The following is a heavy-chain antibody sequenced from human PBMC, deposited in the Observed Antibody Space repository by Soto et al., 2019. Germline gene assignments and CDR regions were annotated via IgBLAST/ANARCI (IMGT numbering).Heavy chain of an antibody. D-gene: IGHD4-17*01. V-gene: IGHV1-18*01. CDR2: INAHNGNK. CDR3: AIADYGDPDY. CDR1: GSTFPSST. J-gene: IGHJ4*02. Sequence: QVQLVQSGAEVKKRGASVKVSCKASGSTFPSSTVSWVRQAPGQGFEWMGWINAHNGNKKYSQKFQGRLTMTTDTSTGTGYMELRSLRSDDTAIYFCAIADYGDPDYWGQGTLVTVSS.